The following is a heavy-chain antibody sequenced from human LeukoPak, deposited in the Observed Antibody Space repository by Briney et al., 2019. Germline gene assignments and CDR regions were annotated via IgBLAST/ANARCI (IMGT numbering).Heavy chain of an antibody. CDR1: GFTFSSYG. J-gene: IGHJ4*02. V-gene: IGHV3-30*03. Sequence: PGRSLRLSCAASGFTFSSYGMHWVRQAPGKGLEWVAVISYDGSNKYYADSVKGRFTISRDNSKNTLYLQMNSLRAEDTAVYYCVPNYDSTGYWGQGTRVTVSS. CDR2: ISYDGSNK. CDR3: VPNYDSTGY. D-gene: IGHD3-3*01.